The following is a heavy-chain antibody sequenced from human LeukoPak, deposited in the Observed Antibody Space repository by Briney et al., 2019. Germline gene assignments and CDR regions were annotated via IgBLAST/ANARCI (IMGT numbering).Heavy chain of an antibody. Sequence: SVKVSCKASGGTFISYAISWVRQAPGQGLEWMGGIIPIFGTANYAQKFQGRVTITADKSTSTAYMELSSLRSEDTAVYYCKNVIAAAGMLDYWGQGTLVTVSS. J-gene: IGHJ4*02. CDR3: KNVIAAAGMLDY. D-gene: IGHD6-13*01. V-gene: IGHV1-69*06. CDR2: IIPIFGTA. CDR1: GGTFISYA.